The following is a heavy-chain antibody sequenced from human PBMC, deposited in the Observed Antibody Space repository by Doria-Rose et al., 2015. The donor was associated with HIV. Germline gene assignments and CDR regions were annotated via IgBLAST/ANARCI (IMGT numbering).Heavy chain of an antibody. CDR1: GASVSSRGYY. D-gene: IGHD3-3*01. J-gene: IGHJ4*02. CDR3: ARMGSYRELDY. V-gene: IGHV4-31*03. Sequence: SVSGASVSSRGYYWNGIRQVPGKGLESLGYTYYTGTSDYSPSLKSRLNMAVDTSKNQFSLKLSFVTVADTAVYYCARMGSYRELDYWGQGALVIVSA. CDR2: TYYTGTS.